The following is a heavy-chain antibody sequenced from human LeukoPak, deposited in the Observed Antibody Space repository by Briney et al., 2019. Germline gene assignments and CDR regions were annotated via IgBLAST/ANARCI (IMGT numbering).Heavy chain of an antibody. J-gene: IGHJ5*02. CDR1: GYTFTSYY. CDR3: ARDLSRYCSSTSCYPGP. D-gene: IGHD2-2*01. CDR2: INPNSGGT. Sequence: ASVKVSCKASGYTFTSYYMHWVRQAPGQGLEWMGWINPNSGGTNYAQKFQGRVTMTRDTSISTAYMELSRLRSDDTAVYYCARDLSRYCSSTSCYPGPWGQGTLVTVSS. V-gene: IGHV1-2*02.